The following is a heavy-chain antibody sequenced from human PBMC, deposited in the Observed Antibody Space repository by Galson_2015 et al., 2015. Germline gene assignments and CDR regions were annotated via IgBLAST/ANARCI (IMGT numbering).Heavy chain of an antibody. CDR2: IRWTRGSI. D-gene: IGHD5-18*01. CDR3: AKDIMAAMANYYGMDV. J-gene: IGHJ6*02. V-gene: IGHV3-9*01. Sequence: SLRLSCAASGFTFDGYAMHWVRQAPGTGLEWVSGIRWTRGSIGYADSVKGRFTISRDNAKNSLYLQMNSLRAEDTALYYCAKDIMAAMANYYGMDVWGQGATVTVSS. CDR1: GFTFDGYA.